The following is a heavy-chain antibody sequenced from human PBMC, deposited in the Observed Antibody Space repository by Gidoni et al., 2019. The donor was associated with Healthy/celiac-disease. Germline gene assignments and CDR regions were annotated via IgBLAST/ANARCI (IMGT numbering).Heavy chain of an antibody. D-gene: IGHD4-17*01. J-gene: IGHJ4*02. CDR1: GGSISSSSYY. CDR2: IYYSGST. CDR3: ARHFGFSDYGDYFDY. V-gene: IGHV4-39*01. Sequence: QLQLQESGPGLVKPSETLSLTCTVSGGSISSSSYYWGWIRQPPGKGLEWIGSIYYSGSTYYNPSLKSRVTISVDTSKNQFSLKLSSVTAADTAVYYCARHFGFSDYGDYFDYWGQGTLVTVSS.